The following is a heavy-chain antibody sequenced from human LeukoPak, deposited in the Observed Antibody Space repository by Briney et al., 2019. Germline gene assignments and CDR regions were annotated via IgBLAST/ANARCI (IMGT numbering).Heavy chain of an antibody. CDR3: ARVVGSGSYYYYYYMDV. J-gene: IGHJ6*03. D-gene: IGHD3-10*01. CDR1: GYTFTSYG. Sequence: GDSVKVSCKASGYTFTSYGISWVRQAPGQGLEWMGWISAYNGNTNYAQKLQGRVTMTTDTSTSTAYMELRSLRSDDTAVYYCARVVGSGSYYYYYYMDVWGKGTTVTVSS. CDR2: ISAYNGNT. V-gene: IGHV1-18*01.